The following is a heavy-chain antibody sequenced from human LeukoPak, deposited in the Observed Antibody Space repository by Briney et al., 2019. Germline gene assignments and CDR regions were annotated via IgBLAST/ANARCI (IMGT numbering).Heavy chain of an antibody. CDR1: GFTFSSYW. CDR3: VRDGGISGYDLLDY. V-gene: IGHV3-7*01. Sequence: GGSLRLSCAASGFTFSSYWMSWVRQAPGKGLEWVANIKQDGSEKYYVDSVKGRFTISRDNAKNSLYLQMNSLRAEDTAVYYCVRDGGISGYDLLDYWGQGTLVTVSS. J-gene: IGHJ4*02. CDR2: IKQDGSEK. D-gene: IGHD5-12*01.